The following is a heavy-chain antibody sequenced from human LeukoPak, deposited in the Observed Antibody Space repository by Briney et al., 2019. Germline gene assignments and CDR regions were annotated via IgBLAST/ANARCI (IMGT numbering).Heavy chain of an antibody. CDR2: IYYTGTT. V-gene: IGHV4-30-4*01. CDR3: ARYGSRTFDY. D-gene: IGHD3-10*01. J-gene: IGHJ4*02. Sequence: SQTLSLTCTVSGGSINSGDYYWSWIRQPPGKGLEWIGYIYYTGTTYYNPSLKSRVTISVDTSENQFSLKLSSVTAADTAVYYCARYGSRTFDYWGQGTLVTVSS. CDR1: GGSINSGDYY.